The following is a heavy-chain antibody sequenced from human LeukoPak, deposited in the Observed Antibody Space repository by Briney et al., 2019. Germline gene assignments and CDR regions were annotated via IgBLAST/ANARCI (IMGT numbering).Heavy chain of an antibody. CDR2: ISSSGSTI. J-gene: IGHJ6*04. CDR1: ALTFSPYS. Sequence: PGGSLRLSCVVSALTFSPYSMNWVRQAPEKGLEWVSYISSSGSTIYYADSVKGRFTISRDNAKNSLYLQMNSLRAEDTAVYYCAELGITMIGGVWGKGTTVTISS. V-gene: IGHV3-48*03. D-gene: IGHD3-10*02. CDR3: AELGITMIGGV.